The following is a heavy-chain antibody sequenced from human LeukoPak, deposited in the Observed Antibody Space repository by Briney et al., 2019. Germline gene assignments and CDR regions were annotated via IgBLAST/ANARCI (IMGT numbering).Heavy chain of an antibody. J-gene: IGHJ5*02. CDR2: INHSGST. Sequence: GSLRLSCAASGFTFSSYAMSWVRQAPGKGLEWIGEINHSGSTNYNPSLKSRVTISVDTSKNQFSLKLSSVTAADTAVYYCARRYSSGWYAGFDPWGQGTLVTVSS. V-gene: IGHV4-34*01. CDR3: ARRYSSGWYAGFDP. CDR1: GFTFSSYA. D-gene: IGHD6-19*01.